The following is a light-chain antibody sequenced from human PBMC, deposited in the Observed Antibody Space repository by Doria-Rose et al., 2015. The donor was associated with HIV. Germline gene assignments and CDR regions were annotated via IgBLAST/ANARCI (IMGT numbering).Light chain of an antibody. CDR3: HQYGTSWT. Sequence: EIVLTQSPGTLSLSPGERATLSCRASQSFSSTYLAWYQQKPGQAPSLLIYDGSTRATGIPDRFSASGSGTDFTLTINRLEPKDSALYYCHQYGTSWTFGQGTKVEI. CDR2: DGS. V-gene: IGKV3-20*01. J-gene: IGKJ1*01. CDR1: QSFSSTY.